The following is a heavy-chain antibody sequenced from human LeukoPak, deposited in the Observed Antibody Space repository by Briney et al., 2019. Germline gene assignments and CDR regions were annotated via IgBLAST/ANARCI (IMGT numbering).Heavy chain of an antibody. V-gene: IGHV1-2*02. J-gene: IGHJ4*02. D-gene: IGHD3-3*01. CDR3: ARAEYYDFWSCYFPYYFDY. CDR2: INPNSGGT. Sequence: ASVKVSCKASGYTFTGYYMHWVRQAPGQVLEWMGWINPNSGGTNYAQKFQGRVAMTRDTSISTAYMELSRLRSDDTAVYYCARAEYYDFWSCYFPYYFDYWGQGTLVTVSS. CDR1: GYTFTGYY.